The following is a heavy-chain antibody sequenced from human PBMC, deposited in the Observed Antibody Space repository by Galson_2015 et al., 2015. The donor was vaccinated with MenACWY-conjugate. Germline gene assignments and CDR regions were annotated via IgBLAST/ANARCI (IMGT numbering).Heavy chain of an antibody. Sequence: PLRLSCAASGFTFSHFWMSWVRQAPGKELEWVASIKQDGSEKYLEDSVKGRFTIPRDHAENSLFLQLNSLRAEDTAVYYCERERWVRGVFSDQWGQGTLVTVSS. CDR3: ERERWVRGVFSDQ. J-gene: IGHJ4*02. CDR2: IKQDGSEK. V-gene: IGHV3-7*01. D-gene: IGHD3-10*01. CDR1: GFTFSHFW.